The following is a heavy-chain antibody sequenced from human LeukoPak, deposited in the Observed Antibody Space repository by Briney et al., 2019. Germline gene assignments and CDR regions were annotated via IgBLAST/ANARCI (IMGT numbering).Heavy chain of an antibody. CDR3: ARFAGWMSRPRIDY. J-gene: IGHJ4*02. CDR1: GGSISSSSYY. CDR2: IYYSGST. V-gene: IGHV4-39*01. Sequence: SETLSLTCTVSGGSISSSSYYWGWIRQPPGKGLEWIGSIYYSGSTYYNPSLKSRVTISVDTSKNQFSLNLSSVTAADTAVYYCARFAGWMSRPRIDYWGQGTLVTVSS. D-gene: IGHD6-19*01.